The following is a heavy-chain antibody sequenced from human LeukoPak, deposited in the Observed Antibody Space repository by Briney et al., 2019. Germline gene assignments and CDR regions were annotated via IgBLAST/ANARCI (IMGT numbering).Heavy chain of an antibody. V-gene: IGHV3-74*03. CDR2: INSDGSSE. J-gene: IGHJ6*02. D-gene: IGHD2-21*01. Sequence: PGGSLRLSCAASGFTFSSYWMHWVRQAPGKGLVWVSRINSDGSSETYADSVKGRFTISRDNAKNTLYVQMNSLRAEDTAVYYCAREDPYSDGMDVWGQGTSVTVSS. CDR3: AREDPYSDGMDV. CDR1: GFTFSSYW.